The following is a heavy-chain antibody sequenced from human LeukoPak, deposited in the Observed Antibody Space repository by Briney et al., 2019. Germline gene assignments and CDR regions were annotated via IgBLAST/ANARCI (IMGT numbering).Heavy chain of an antibody. CDR2: IYYTGDT. J-gene: IGHJ3*01. V-gene: IGHV4-59*01. Sequence: SETLSLTCPVSGGSITDYYWGWIRQPPGKGLEWIGYIYYTGDTIDNPSLNSRLTMSLATSKSQFSLKLNFVTAADTALYYCARVTDYDFWSGRQGGAFDLWGHGTLVTVS. CDR3: ARVTDYDFWSGRQGGAFDL. D-gene: IGHD3-3*01. CDR1: GGSITDYY.